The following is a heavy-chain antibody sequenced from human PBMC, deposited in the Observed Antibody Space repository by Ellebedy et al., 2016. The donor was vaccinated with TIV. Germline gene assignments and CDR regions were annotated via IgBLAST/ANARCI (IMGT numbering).Heavy chain of an antibody. Sequence: PGGSLRLSCAASRFTFRRYAMTWVRQAPGKGLKWVSGISGSGGGTQYADSVKGRFTISRDKSRSTLYLQMHSLSAEDSAVYYCAKDMDFGDGKWEIDVWGQGTTVTVSS. CDR2: ISGSGGGT. D-gene: IGHD1-26*01. CDR3: AKDMDFGDGKWEIDV. CDR1: RFTFRRYA. J-gene: IGHJ6*02. V-gene: IGHV3-23*01.